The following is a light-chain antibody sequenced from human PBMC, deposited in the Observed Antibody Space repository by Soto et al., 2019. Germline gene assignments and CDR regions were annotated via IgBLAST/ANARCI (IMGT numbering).Light chain of an antibody. CDR1: SSNIGNNY. Sequence: QSAMRHLPSVSTAPGHMVTISCSGSSSNIGNNYVSWYQQLPGTAPKLLIYDNNKRPSGIPDRFSGSKSGTSATLGITGLQTGNEADYYCGTWDSSLSVYVFGTGTKVTVL. J-gene: IGLJ1*01. CDR3: GTWDSSLSVYV. CDR2: DNN. V-gene: IGLV1-51*01.